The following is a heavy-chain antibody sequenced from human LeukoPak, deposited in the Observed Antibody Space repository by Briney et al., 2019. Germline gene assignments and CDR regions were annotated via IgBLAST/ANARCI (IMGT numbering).Heavy chain of an antibody. J-gene: IGHJ4*02. CDR2: IYYSGST. CDR1: GGSISSSSYY. CDR3: ARESDSYGGNSGSSY. D-gene: IGHD4-23*01. Sequence: SETLSLTCTVSGGSISSSSYYWGWIRQPPGKGLEWIGSIYYSGSTYYNPSLKSRVTISVDTSKNQFSLKLSSVTAADTAVYYCARESDSYGGNSGSSYWGQGTLVTVSS. V-gene: IGHV4-39*02.